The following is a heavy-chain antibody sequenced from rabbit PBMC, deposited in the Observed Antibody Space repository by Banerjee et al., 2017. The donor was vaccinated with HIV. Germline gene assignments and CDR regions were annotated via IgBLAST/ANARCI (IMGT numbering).Heavy chain of an antibody. D-gene: IGHD4-1*01. Sequence: QEQLEESGGGLVQPEGSLTFTCKASGFAFSSTYYMCWVRQAPGKGLEWIGCISAGSSGTTYYASWAKGRFTISSHNAQNTLYLQLNSLTAADTATYFCARDLAGVIGWNFGLWGPGTLVTVS. CDR2: ISAGSSGTT. CDR1: GFAFSSTYY. CDR3: ARDLAGVIGWNFGL. J-gene: IGHJ4*01. V-gene: IGHV1S45*01.